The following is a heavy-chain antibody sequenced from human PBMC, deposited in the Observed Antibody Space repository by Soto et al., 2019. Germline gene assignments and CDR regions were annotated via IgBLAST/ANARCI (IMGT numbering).Heavy chain of an antibody. CDR3: ATDDGRGLRY. Sequence: GGSLRLSCAASGFTFSSYGMHWVRQAPGKGLEWVAVIWYDGSNKYYADSVKGRFTISRDNSKNTLYLQMNSLGVEDTATYYCATDDGRGLRYWGQGTLVTVSS. D-gene: IGHD3-16*01. CDR2: IWYDGSNK. V-gene: IGHV3-33*01. J-gene: IGHJ4*02. CDR1: GFTFSSYG.